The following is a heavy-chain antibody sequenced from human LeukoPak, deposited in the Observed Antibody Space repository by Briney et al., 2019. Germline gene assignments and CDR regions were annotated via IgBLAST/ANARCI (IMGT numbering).Heavy chain of an antibody. CDR3: ARGLTNFDASSPPVY. CDR2: ISYDGTNI. Sequence: GSLRLSCAASGFTFTNYAIQWVRQPPGKGLEWVAVISYDGTNIYYGDSVKGRFTISRDNSKNTVYPQMNNLRAEDTAVYHCARGLTNFDASSPPVYWGQGTLVTVSS. D-gene: IGHD2-8*01. V-gene: IGHV3-30*01. J-gene: IGHJ4*02. CDR1: GFTFTNYA.